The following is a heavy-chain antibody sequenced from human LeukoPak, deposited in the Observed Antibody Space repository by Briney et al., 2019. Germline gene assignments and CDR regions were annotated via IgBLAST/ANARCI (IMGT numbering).Heavy chain of an antibody. J-gene: IGHJ6*02. D-gene: IGHD1-14*01. CDR2: LYSGGTT. V-gene: IGHV3-66*01. CDR1: GFTVSANY. Sequence: GGSLRLSCAASGFTVSANYINWVRQTPEKGLEWLSVLYSGGTTYYADSVKGRFTISRDNSKNTVYLQMNSLRAEDTAVYYCAAYSKASGGFTGYDPMDVWGQGTTVTVSS. CDR3: AAYSKASGGFTGYDPMDV.